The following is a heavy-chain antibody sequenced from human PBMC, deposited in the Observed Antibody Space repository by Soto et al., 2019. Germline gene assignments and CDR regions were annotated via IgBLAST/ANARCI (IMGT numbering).Heavy chain of an antibody. V-gene: IGHV1-2*04. D-gene: IGHD3-22*01. CDR2: INPNSGGT. Sequence: AASVKVSCKASGYTFTGYYMHWVRQAPGQGLEWMGWINPNSGGTNYAQKFQGWVTMTRDTSISTAYMELSRLRSDDTAVYYCARGRSYYYDSSGYTAAAFDIWGQGTMVTVSS. CDR1: GYTFTGYY. CDR3: ARGRSYYYDSSGYTAAAFDI. J-gene: IGHJ3*02.